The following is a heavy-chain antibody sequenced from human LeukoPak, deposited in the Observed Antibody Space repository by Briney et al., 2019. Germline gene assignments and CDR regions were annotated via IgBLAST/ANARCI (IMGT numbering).Heavy chain of an antibody. CDR2: IKQDGSEK. J-gene: IGHJ3*02. CDR3: ARGVRVWGTYRYSGYAFDI. Sequence: PEGSLRLSCAASGFTFSSFWMSWVRQAPGKGLEWVANIKQDGSEKYYVDSVKGRFTISRDNAKNSLYLQMNSLRAEDTAVYYCARGVRVWGTYRYSGYAFDIWGQGTMVTVSS. CDR1: GFTFSSFW. D-gene: IGHD3-16*02. V-gene: IGHV3-7*01.